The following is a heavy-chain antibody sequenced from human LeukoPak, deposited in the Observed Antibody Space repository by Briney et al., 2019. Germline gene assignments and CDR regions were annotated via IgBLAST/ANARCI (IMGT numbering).Heavy chain of an antibody. CDR1: GYTFTGYY. Sequence: ASVKVSCKASGYTFTGYYMYWVRQAPGQGLEWMGWINPNSGGTNYAQKFQGRVTMTRDTSISTAYMELSRLRSDDTAVYYCARDGGNTYYDYVWGSPDYWGQGTLVTASS. V-gene: IGHV1-2*02. CDR2: INPNSGGT. CDR3: ARDGGNTYYDYVWGSPDY. J-gene: IGHJ4*02. D-gene: IGHD3-16*01.